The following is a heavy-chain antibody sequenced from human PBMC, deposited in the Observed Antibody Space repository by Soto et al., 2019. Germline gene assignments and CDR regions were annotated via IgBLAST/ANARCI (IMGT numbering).Heavy chain of an antibody. D-gene: IGHD1-26*01. CDR3: ARHGLGLDY. CDR1: GGSISSGGYS. CDR2: IYHSGST. J-gene: IGHJ4*02. Sequence: SETLSLTCAVSGGSISSGGYSWSWIRQPPGKGLEWIGYIYHSGSTYYNPSLKSRVTISVDRSKNQFSLKLTSVTAADTAVYHCARHGLGLDYWGQGTLVTVSS. V-gene: IGHV4-30-2*01.